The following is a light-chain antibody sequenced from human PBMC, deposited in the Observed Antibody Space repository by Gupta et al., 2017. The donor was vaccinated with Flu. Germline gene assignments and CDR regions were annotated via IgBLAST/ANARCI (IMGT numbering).Light chain of an antibody. CDR3: QSADSSGTSWV. V-gene: IGLV3-25*03. J-gene: IGLJ3*02. Sequence: GDALPNQYAYWYQQKPGQAPVLVIYKDSERPSGIPERFSGSSSGTTVTLTISGVQAEDEADYYCQSADSSGTSWVFGGGTKLTVL. CDR1: ALPNQY. CDR2: KDS.